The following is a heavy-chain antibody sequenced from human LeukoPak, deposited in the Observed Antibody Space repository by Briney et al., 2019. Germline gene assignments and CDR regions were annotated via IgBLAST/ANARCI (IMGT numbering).Heavy chain of an antibody. Sequence: GGSLRLSCAASGFIFSSYRMIWVRQAPGKGLEWVAKINQDGGVKYYVDSVKGRFTISRDNAENSLYLQMNSLRAEDTAVYYCTRFLEWLLYFDYWGQGTLVTVSS. D-gene: IGHD3-3*01. CDR3: TRFLEWLLYFDY. CDR2: INQDGGVK. CDR1: GFIFSSYR. V-gene: IGHV3-7*01. J-gene: IGHJ4*02.